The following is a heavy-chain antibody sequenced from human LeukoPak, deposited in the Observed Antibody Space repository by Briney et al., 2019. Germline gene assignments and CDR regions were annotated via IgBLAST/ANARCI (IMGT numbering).Heavy chain of an antibody. J-gene: IGHJ4*02. D-gene: IGHD4-11*01. Sequence: GGSLRLSCAASGFTFSNYEMNWVRQAPGKGLEWVSYISRSSGSSIYYADSVKGRFTISRDNAKNSLYLQMNSLRAEDTAVYYCARGLPPVMKYYFDYWGQGTLVTVSS. CDR1: GFTFSNYE. CDR2: ISRSSGSSI. CDR3: ARGLPPVMKYYFDY. V-gene: IGHV3-48*03.